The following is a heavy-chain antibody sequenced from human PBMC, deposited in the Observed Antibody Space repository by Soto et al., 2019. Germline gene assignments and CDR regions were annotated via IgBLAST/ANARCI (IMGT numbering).Heavy chain of an antibody. CDR1: GFTFSTYA. D-gene: IGHD2-15*01. J-gene: IGHJ5*02. CDR3: AKFYGGKSAHTYTIDP. V-gene: IGHV3-23*01. Sequence: EVQLLESGGDLVQPGGSLRLSCAASGFTFSTYAMNWVRQAPGKGLEWVSTINTRGGSTYYADSVKGRFTISRDNSKNTLYLQMNSLRPEDTAVYYCAKFYGGKSAHTYTIDPWGQGTLVTVSS. CDR2: INTRGGST.